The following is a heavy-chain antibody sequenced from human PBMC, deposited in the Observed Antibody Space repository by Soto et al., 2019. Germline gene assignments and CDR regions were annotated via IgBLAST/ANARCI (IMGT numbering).Heavy chain of an antibody. Sequence: QVQLVQSGAEVKKPGSSVKVSCKASGDTFSSHVFGWVRQAPGQGLEWMGGIIPFFGAANYAQTFQGRAAITADESTTTVYMELSSLRSEDTAVYYCARGIEEMATTTAVWSFDLWGRGTLVTVSS. CDR1: GDTFSSHV. CDR3: ARGIEEMATTTAVWSFDL. J-gene: IGHJ2*01. CDR2: IIPFFGAA. V-gene: IGHV1-69*01. D-gene: IGHD4-17*01.